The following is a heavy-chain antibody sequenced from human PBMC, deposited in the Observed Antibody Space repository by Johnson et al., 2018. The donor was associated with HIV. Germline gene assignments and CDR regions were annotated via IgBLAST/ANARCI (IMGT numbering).Heavy chain of an antibody. V-gene: IGHV3-20*04. CDR3: ARGKGAAVGLDAFDI. CDR1: GFTFDDYD. CDR2: INWDGGST. Sequence: VQLVESGGGLVQPGRSLKLSCAASGFTFDDYDMSWVRQAPGKGLVWVSGINWDGGSTGYVDSMKGRFTISRANARNSLYLQRNSLRAEDTALYYCARGKGAAVGLDAFDIWGQGTMVTVSS. J-gene: IGHJ3*02. D-gene: IGHD6-13*01.